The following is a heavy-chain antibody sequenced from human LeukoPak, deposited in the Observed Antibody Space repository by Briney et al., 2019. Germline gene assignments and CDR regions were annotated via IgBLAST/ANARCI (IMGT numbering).Heavy chain of an antibody. J-gene: IGHJ6*02. CDR3: ARDRTTVTTGYYGMDV. CDR2: INPNTGVT. D-gene: IGHD4-17*01. CDR1: GYTFSGYY. Sequence: ASVKVSCKASGYTFSGYYMHWVRQAPGQGLEWMGWINPNTGVTNYAQKFQGRVTLTRDTSIITAYMELTRLRSDDTAVYYCARDRTTVTTGYYGMDVWGQGTTVTVSS. V-gene: IGHV1-2*02.